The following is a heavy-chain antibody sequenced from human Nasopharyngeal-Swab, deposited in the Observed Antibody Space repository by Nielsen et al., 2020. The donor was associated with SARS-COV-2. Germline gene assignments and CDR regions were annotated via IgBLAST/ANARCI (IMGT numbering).Heavy chain of an antibody. CDR3: ARKGLYDSSGYPFDP. Sequence: GESLKISCPASGFTFSSYEMNWVRQAPGKGLEWVSYISSSGSTIYYADSVKGRFTISRDNAKNSLYLQMNSLRAEDTAVYYCARKGLYDSSGYPFDPWGQGTLVTVSS. D-gene: IGHD3-22*01. CDR2: ISSSGSTI. J-gene: IGHJ5*02. V-gene: IGHV3-48*03. CDR1: GFTFSSYE.